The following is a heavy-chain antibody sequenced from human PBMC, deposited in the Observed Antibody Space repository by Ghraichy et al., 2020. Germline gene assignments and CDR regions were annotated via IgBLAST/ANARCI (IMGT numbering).Heavy chain of an antibody. J-gene: IGHJ4*02. Sequence: SETLSLTCTVSGGSIRSGGYFWGWVRQLPGEGLECVGYIHYTGITYYNPSLQIRVTMSVDSSKNQFSLNLRSVTAADTALYYCARLSDSSFNYHIDNWGQGTLVTVSS. V-gene: IGHV4-31*03. CDR3: ARLSDSSFNYHIDN. D-gene: IGHD6-6*01. CDR2: IHYTGIT. CDR1: GGSIRSGGYF.